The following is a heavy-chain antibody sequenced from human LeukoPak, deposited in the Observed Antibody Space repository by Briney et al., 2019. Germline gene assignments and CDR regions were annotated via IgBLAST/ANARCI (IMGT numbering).Heavy chain of an antibody. CDR2: FDPEDGET. D-gene: IGHD1-7*01. CDR1: GYTLTELS. Sequence: ASVKVSCKVSGYTLTELSMHWVGQAPGKGLEWMGGFDPEDGETIYAQKFQGRVTMTEDTSTDTAYMELSSLRSEDTAVYYCATPEGLLELLGGLDYWGQGTLVTVSS. V-gene: IGHV1-24*01. J-gene: IGHJ4*02. CDR3: ATPEGLLELLGGLDY.